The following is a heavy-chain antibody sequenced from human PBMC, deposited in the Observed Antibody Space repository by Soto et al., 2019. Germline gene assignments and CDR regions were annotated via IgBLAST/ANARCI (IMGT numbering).Heavy chain of an antibody. V-gene: IGHV3-23*01. Sequence: GGSLRLSCAASGFTFSSYAMSWVRQAPGKGLEWVSAISGSGGSTYYADSVKGRFTISRDNSKNTLYLQMNSLRAEDTAVYYCAKDEVNAVVVAAGPDYWGQGTLVTVSS. J-gene: IGHJ4*02. CDR1: GFTFSSYA. D-gene: IGHD2-15*01. CDR3: AKDEVNAVVVAAGPDY. CDR2: ISGSGGST.